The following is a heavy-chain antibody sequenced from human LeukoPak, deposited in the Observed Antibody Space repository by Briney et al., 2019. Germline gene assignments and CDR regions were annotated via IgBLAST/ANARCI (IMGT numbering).Heavy chain of an antibody. CDR3: ARDQWLDY. CDR1: GFTFSGYI. Sequence: PGGSLRLSCAASGFTFSGYITNWVRQAPGKGLEWVSFIGSSGNTIYYADSVKGRFTVSRDNAKNSLYLQMNSLRAEDTAVYYCARDQWLDYWGQGTLVTVSS. CDR2: IGSSGNTI. J-gene: IGHJ4*02. D-gene: IGHD6-19*01. V-gene: IGHV3-48*01.